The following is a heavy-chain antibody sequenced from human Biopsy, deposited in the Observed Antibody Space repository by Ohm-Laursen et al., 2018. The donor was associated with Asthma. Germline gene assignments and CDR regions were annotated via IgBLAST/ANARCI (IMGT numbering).Heavy chain of an antibody. V-gene: IGHV3-30*18. Sequence: SLRLSCAASGFTFSSYGMDRVRQAPGKGLEWVAVISYDGNHKFYEDSVKGRFTISRDNSKNTLYLQMNSLRTEDTAVYYCAKRRGYSGHDNDYWGQGTLVIVSS. CDR3: AKRRGYSGHDNDY. CDR1: GFTFSSYG. D-gene: IGHD5-12*01. J-gene: IGHJ4*02. CDR2: ISYDGNHK.